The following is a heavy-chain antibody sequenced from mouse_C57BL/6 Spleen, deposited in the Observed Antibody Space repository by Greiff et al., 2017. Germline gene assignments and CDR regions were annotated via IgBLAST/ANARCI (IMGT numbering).Heavy chain of an antibody. J-gene: IGHJ2*01. D-gene: IGHD2-3*01. CDR3: ARKNDFDY. CDR1: GFTFSSYG. Sequence: EVKLVESEGDLVKPGGSLKLSCAASGFTFSSYGMSWVRQTPDKRLEWVATISSGGSYTYYPDSVKGRFTISRDNAKNTLYLQMSSLKSEDTAMYYCARKNDFDYWGQGTTLTVSS. CDR2: ISSGGSYT. V-gene: IGHV5-6*02.